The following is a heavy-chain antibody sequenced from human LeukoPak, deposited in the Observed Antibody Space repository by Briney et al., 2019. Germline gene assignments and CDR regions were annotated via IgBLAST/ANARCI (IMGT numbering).Heavy chain of an antibody. J-gene: IGHJ4*02. CDR1: GGSISSGDYY. Sequence: TLSLTCTVSGGSISSGDYYWSWIRQPPGKGLEWIGYIYYSGSTYYNPSLKSRVTISVDTSKNQFSLKLSSVTAADTAVYFCARDRTGYFFDDWGQGTLVTVSS. V-gene: IGHV4-30-4*01. CDR2: IYYSGST. CDR3: ARDRTGYFFDD.